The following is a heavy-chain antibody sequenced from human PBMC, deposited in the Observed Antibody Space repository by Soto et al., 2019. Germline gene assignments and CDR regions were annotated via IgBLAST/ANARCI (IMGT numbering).Heavy chain of an antibody. CDR3: ARGDDILTGSNWFDP. CDR2: IIPMFGTT. Sequence: QVQLVQSGAEVKKPGSSVKVSCKASGGTFSSYTISWVRQAPGQGLEWMGGIIPMFGTTNYAQKFQGRVTITAAESTRTACMELFSLRSEDTAVYYCARGDDILTGSNWFDPWGQGTLLTVSS. CDR1: GGTFSSYT. D-gene: IGHD3-9*01. V-gene: IGHV1-69*01. J-gene: IGHJ5*02.